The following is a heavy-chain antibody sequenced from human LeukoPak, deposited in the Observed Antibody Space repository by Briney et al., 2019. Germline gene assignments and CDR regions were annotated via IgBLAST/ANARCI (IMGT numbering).Heavy chain of an antibody. CDR2: INTSGNS. J-gene: IGHJ6*03. D-gene: IGHD1-26*01. CDR1: GGSVSGDY. CDR3: ARGWGYMDV. V-gene: IGHV4-4*07. Sequence: SETLSLTCTVSGGSVSGDYRSWIRQPAGKGLEWIGRINTSGNSNYNPSLKSRVTMSVDTSKNQFSLKLSSVTAADTAVYYRARGWGYMDVWGKGTTVTVS.